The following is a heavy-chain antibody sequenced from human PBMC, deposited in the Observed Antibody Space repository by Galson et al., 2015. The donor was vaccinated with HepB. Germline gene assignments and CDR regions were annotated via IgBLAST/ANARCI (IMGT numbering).Heavy chain of an antibody. Sequence: SVKVSCKASGGTFSSYAISWVRQAPGQGLEWMGGIIPIFGTANYAQKFQGRVTITADESTSTAYMELSSLRSEDTAVYYCATQSGYYDSSGSNWFDPWGQGTLVTVSS. V-gene: IGHV1-69*13. CDR3: ATQSGYYDSSGSNWFDP. CDR2: IIPIFGTA. J-gene: IGHJ5*02. CDR1: GGTFSSYA. D-gene: IGHD3-22*01.